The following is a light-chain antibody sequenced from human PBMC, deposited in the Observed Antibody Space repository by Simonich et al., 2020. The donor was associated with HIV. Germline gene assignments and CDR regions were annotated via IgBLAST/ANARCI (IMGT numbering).Light chain of an antibody. CDR3: QQYYSAPT. CDR1: QSVSYSSNNKNY. V-gene: IGKV4-1*01. Sequence: DIVMTQSPDSLAVSLGERATINCKSSQSVSYSSNNKNYLTWYQHQPGQPPKLLISRASTRESGVPDRFSGSGSGTDFTLTMSSLQAEDVAVYYCQQYYSAPTFGQGTKLEIK. CDR2: RAS. J-gene: IGKJ2*01.